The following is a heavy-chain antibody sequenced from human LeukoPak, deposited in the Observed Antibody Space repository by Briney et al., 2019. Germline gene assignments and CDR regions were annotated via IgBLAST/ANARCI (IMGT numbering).Heavy chain of an antibody. CDR3: ARYITLVRGVIPFDY. V-gene: IGHV4-38-2*01. CDR2: SYHSGST. Sequence: SETLSLTCAASGYSISSGYYWCLIRQPPGKGLEWIGISYHSGSTYYNSSLKSLVTTSVDTSNNQLSLKLSSVTAADTAVYYCARYITLVRGVIPFDYWGQGTLVTVSS. J-gene: IGHJ4*02. D-gene: IGHD3-10*01. CDR1: GYSISSGYY.